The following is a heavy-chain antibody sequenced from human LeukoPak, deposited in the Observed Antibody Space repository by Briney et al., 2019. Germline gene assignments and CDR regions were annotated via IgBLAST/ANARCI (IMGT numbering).Heavy chain of an antibody. Sequence: GGSLRLSCAASGFTFSSYEMNWVRQAPGKGLEWVSYISSSGSTIYYADSVKGRFTISRDNAKNSLYLQMNSLRAEDTAVYYCTRLGFRADSNYYDYWGQGTLVTVSS. J-gene: IGHJ4*02. V-gene: IGHV3-48*03. CDR2: ISSSGSTI. CDR1: GFTFSSYE. D-gene: IGHD4-11*01. CDR3: TRLGFRADSNYYDY.